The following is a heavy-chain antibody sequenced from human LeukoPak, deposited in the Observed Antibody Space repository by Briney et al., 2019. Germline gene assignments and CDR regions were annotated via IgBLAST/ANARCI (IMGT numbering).Heavy chain of an antibody. J-gene: IGHJ4*02. CDR2: ISSSGSTK. CDR3: ATSSYYDSSGYPLDY. Sequence: PGGSLRLSCAASGFIFSSYEINWVRQAPGKGLEWVSYISSSGSTKYYADSVKGRFTISRDNAKNSLYLQMNSLRAEDTAVYYCATSSYYDSSGYPLDYWGQGTLVTVSP. V-gene: IGHV3-48*03. CDR1: GFIFSSYE. D-gene: IGHD3-22*01.